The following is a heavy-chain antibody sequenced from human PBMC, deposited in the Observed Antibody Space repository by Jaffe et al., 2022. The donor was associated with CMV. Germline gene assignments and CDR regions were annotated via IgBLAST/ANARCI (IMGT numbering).Heavy chain of an antibody. V-gene: IGHV3-15*01. Sequence: EVQLVESGGGLVKPGGSLRLSCAASGFTFSNAWMSWVRQAPGKGLEWVGRIKSKTDGGTTDYAAPVKGRFTISRDDSKNTLYLQMNSLKTEDTAVYYCTTARCSGGSCYVNYYYYYMDVWGKGTTVTVSS. J-gene: IGHJ6*03. CDR1: GFTFSNAW. CDR3: TTARCSGGSCYVNYYYYYMDV. CDR2: IKSKTDGGTT. D-gene: IGHD2-15*01.